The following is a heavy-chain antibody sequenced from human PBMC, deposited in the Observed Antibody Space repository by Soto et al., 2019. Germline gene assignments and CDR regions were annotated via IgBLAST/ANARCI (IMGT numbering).Heavy chain of an antibody. Sequence: QAHLVESGGGVVQPGTSLRLSCAASGVSFNSYDMHWVRQAPGKGPEWVAIISYDGSNTYYSASVRGRFTISRDNSKDTLYLQMHSLRSEDTAIYYCARISRSCSGGDCHACGQGTQVTVSS. V-gene: IGHV3-30*03. CDR2: ISYDGSNT. CDR3: ARISRSCSGGDCHA. J-gene: IGHJ5*02. CDR1: GVSFNSYD. D-gene: IGHD2-15*01.